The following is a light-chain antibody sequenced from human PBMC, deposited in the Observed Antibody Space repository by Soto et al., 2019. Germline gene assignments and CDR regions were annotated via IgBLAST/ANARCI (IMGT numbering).Light chain of an antibody. CDR1: SSNIGAGYD. CDR2: GNS. Sequence: QSVLTQPPSVSGAPGQRVTISCTGSSSNIGAGYDVHWYQQLPGTAPKLLIYGNSNRPSGVPDRFSGSKSGTSASLAITGLQXXDEAXYYCQSYDSSLSGYVVFGGGTKLTVL. CDR3: QSYDSSLSGYVV. V-gene: IGLV1-40*01. J-gene: IGLJ2*01.